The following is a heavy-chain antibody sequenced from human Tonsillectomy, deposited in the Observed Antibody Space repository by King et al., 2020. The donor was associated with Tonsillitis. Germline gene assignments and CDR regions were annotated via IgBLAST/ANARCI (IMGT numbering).Heavy chain of an antibody. J-gene: IGHJ1*01. CDR3: ARVGAATGTLYFQH. CDR1: GGSISSGGYY. D-gene: IGHD1-1*01. Sequence: VQLQESGPGLVKPSQTLSLTCTVSGGSISSGGYYWSWVRQPPGKGLEWIGYIYYSGSTFYNPSLKSRVTISIDTTKNQFFLKLSSVTAADTAVYYCARVGAATGTLYFQHWGQGTLVAVSS. V-gene: IGHV4-30-4*01. CDR2: IYYSGST.